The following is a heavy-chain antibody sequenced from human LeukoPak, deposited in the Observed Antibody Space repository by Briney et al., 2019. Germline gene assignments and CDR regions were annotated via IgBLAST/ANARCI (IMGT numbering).Heavy chain of an antibody. CDR2: ISNSDSTT. D-gene: IGHD3-16*01. CDR3: ARIEGLGHSDY. J-gene: IGHJ4*02. Sequence: GGSLRLSCAASGFTFSDYYMSWIRQAPGKGLEWVSYISNSDSTTTYADSVKGRFTISRDNAKNSLYLQMNSLRAEDTAVYYCARIEGLGHSDYWGQGTLVTVSS. CDR1: GFTFSDYY. V-gene: IGHV3-11*04.